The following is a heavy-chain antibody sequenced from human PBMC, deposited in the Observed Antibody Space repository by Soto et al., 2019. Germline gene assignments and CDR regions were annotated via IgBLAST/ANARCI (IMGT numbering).Heavy chain of an antibody. V-gene: IGHV1-46*01. CDR1: GYTFTSYY. J-gene: IGHJ6*02. CDR3: ARSTSSGYYYYYYGMDV. Sequence: EASVKVSCKASGYTFTSYYMHWVRQAPGQGLEWMGIINPSGGSTSYAQKFQGRVTMTRDTSTSTVYMELSSLRSEDTAVYYCARSTSSGYYYYYYGMDVWGQGTTVTVSS. CDR2: INPSGGST. D-gene: IGHD3-22*01.